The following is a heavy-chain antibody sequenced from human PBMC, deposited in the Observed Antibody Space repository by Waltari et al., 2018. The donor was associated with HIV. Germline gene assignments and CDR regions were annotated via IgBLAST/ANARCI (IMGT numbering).Heavy chain of an antibody. CDR1: EFTFTKYA. V-gene: IGHV3-23*01. J-gene: IGHJ4*02. D-gene: IGHD6-19*01. CDR2: ISGSGGSA. Sequence: EVQLLESGGGLVQPGGSVRLSCAASEFTFTKYAMNWVRQAPGKGLEWVSAISGSGGSAYYADSVKGRFTISRDNSKNTLFLQMDSLRAEDTAIYYCAKLSHIAVAGTIDYWGQGTLVTVSA. CDR3: AKLSHIAVAGTIDY.